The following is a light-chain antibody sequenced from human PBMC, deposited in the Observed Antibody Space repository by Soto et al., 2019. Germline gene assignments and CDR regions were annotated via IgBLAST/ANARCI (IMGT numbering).Light chain of an antibody. CDR2: DAS. CDR3: QQRSNWPPIA. CDR1: QSVRSY. Sequence: ELLSTQSPAKLSESPGERDTLSCRASQSVRSYLAWYQQKPGQAPRLLIYDASNRATGIPARFSGSVSGTDFSRTISSLEPEEFEVYYCQQRSNWPPIAFGQGTRLEIK. V-gene: IGKV3-11*01. J-gene: IGKJ5*01.